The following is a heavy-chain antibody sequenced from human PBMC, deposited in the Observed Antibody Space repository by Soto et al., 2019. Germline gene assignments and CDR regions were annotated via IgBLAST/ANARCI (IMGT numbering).Heavy chain of an antibody. Sequence: QVQLVQSGAEVKKPGASVKVSCKASGYTFTSYAMHWVRQAPGHRLEWMGWINAGNGNTKYSQKFQGRVTITRDTSARTAYMGRRSLRCEDTAVYYCARTFMGSLRFVAFDMWGQGTMVTVSS. V-gene: IGHV1-3*01. CDR3: ARTFMGSLRFVAFDM. J-gene: IGHJ3*02. D-gene: IGHD5-12*01. CDR1: GYTFTSYA. CDR2: INAGNGNT.